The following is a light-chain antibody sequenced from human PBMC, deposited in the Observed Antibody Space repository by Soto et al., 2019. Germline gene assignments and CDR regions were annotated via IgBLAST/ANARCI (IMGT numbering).Light chain of an antibody. CDR2: AAS. J-gene: IGKJ1*01. V-gene: IGKV1-39*01. CDR1: QSISSY. Sequence: DIQMTQSPSSLSASVGDRVTITCRASQSISSYLNWYQQKPGKAPKLLIYAASRMQSGVPSRFSGSGSGTDFTLTISSLQPEDFATYYCQQSYSTLSWTCGQGTKVEIK. CDR3: QQSYSTLSWT.